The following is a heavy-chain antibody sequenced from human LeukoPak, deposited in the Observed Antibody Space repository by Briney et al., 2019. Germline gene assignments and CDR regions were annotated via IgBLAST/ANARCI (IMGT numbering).Heavy chain of an antibody. CDR2: IYPGDSDT. Sequence: GESLKISCKGSGFSFTNYWIAWVRQMPGKGLEWMGIIYPGDSDTRYSPSFQGHVTISADKSISTAYLQWSSLKASDTAMYYCARGTYYDFWSGYLWSWFDPWGQGTLVTVSS. CDR3: ARGTYYDFWSGYLWSWFDP. J-gene: IGHJ5*02. V-gene: IGHV5-51*01. D-gene: IGHD3-3*01. CDR1: GFSFTNYW.